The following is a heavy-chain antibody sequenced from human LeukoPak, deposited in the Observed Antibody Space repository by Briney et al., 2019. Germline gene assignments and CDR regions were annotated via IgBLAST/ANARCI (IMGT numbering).Heavy chain of an antibody. J-gene: IGHJ4*02. CDR3: ARIGYSSSWYSDY. Sequence: ASVKVSCKVSGYILTDLSMHWVRQATGQGLEWMGWMNPNSGNTGYAQKFQGRVTITRNTSISTAYMELSSLRSEDTAVYYCARIGYSSSWYSDYWGQGTLVTVSS. CDR1: GYILTDLS. V-gene: IGHV1-8*01. D-gene: IGHD6-13*01. CDR2: MNPNSGNT.